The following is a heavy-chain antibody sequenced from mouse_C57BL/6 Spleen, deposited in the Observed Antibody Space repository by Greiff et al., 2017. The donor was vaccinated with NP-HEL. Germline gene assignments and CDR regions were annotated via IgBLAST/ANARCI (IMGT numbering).Heavy chain of an antibody. CDR3: ARASLLLRGYYFDY. CDR2: IHPNSGST. CDR1: GYTFTSYW. D-gene: IGHD1-1*01. J-gene: IGHJ2*01. V-gene: IGHV1-64*01. Sequence: QVQLQQPGAELVKPGASVKLSCKASGYTFTSYWMHWVKQRPGQGLEWIGMIHPNSGSTNYNEKFKSKATLTLDKSSSTAYMQLSSLTSEDSAVYYCARASLLLRGYYFDYWGKGTTLTVSS.